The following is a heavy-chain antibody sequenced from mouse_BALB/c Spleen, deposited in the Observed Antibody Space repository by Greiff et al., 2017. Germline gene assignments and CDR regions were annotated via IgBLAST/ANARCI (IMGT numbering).Heavy chain of an antibody. Sequence: VQLQQSGPGLVAPSQSLSITCTVSGFSLTSYGVSWVRQPPGKGLEWMGVIWGDGSTNYHSALISRLSISKDNSTSQVFLKLNSLQTDDTATYYCATWSSGFAYWGQGTLVTVSA. J-gene: IGHJ3*01. CDR1: GFSLTSYG. CDR2: IWGDGST. D-gene: IGHD1-1*02. V-gene: IGHV2-3*01. CDR3: ATWSSGFAY.